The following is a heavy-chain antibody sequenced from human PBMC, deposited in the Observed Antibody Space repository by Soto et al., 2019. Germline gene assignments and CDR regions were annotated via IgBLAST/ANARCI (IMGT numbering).Heavy chain of an antibody. J-gene: IGHJ4*02. CDR2: ISSSSSYI. Sequence: PGGSLRLSCAASGFTFSSYSMNWVRQAPGKGLEWVSSISSSSSYIYYADSVKGRFTISRDNAKNSLYLQMNSLRAEDTAVYYCARENYYYDSSGYYIHWGQGTLVTVSS. CDR3: ARENYYYDSSGYYIH. V-gene: IGHV3-21*01. CDR1: GFTFSSYS. D-gene: IGHD3-22*01.